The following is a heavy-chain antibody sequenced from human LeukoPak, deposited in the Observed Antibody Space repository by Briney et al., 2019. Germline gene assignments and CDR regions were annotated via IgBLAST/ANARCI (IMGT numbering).Heavy chain of an antibody. J-gene: IGHJ4*02. V-gene: IGHV4-34*01. CDR2: INHSGST. CDR1: GGSFSGYY. Sequence: SETLSLTCAVYGGSFSGYYWRWTRQPPGKGLEWIGEINHSGSTNYNPSLKSRVTISVDTSKNQFSLKLSSVTAADTAVYYCARAPGNSSGWCFDYWGQGTLVTVSS. D-gene: IGHD6-19*01. CDR3: ARAPGNSSGWCFDY.